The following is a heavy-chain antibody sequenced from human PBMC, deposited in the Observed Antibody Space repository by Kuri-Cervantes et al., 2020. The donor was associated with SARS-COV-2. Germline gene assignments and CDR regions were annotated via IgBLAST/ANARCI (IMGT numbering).Heavy chain of an antibody. CDR2: IKSKTDGGTT. Sequence: GGSLRLSCAASGFTFSNAWMNWVRQAPGKGLEWVGRIKSKTDGGTTDYAAPVKGRFTISRDDSKHTPYLQMNSLRAEDTAVYYGAKVFRPSDEGFDYWGQRTLVTVSS. V-gene: IGHV3-15*07. D-gene: IGHD1-26*01. J-gene: IGHJ4*02. CDR1: GFTFSNAW. CDR3: AKVFRPSDEGFDY.